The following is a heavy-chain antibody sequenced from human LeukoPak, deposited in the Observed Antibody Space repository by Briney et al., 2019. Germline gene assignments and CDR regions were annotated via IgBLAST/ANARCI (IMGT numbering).Heavy chain of an antibody. CDR3: AKGEYCSGGSCHSPRFDP. Sequence: GGSLRLSCAASGFTFSSYAMSWVRQAPGKGLEWVSAISGSGGSTYYADSVKGRFTISRDNSKNTLYLQMNSLRAEDTAVYYCAKGEYCSGGSCHSPRFDPWGQGTLVTVSS. CDR2: ISGSGGST. D-gene: IGHD2-15*01. J-gene: IGHJ5*02. CDR1: GFTFSSYA. V-gene: IGHV3-23*01.